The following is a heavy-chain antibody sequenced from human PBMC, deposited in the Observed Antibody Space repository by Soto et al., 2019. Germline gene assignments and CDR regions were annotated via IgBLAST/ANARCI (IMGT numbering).Heavy chain of an antibody. CDR1: GFTFSHYG. CDR2: ILNDGSRQ. CDR3: ARDDDYGDNGLDY. J-gene: IGHJ4*02. D-gene: IGHD4-17*01. Sequence: QVQLVESGGGVVQPGRSLRLSCGASGFTFSHYGMHWVRQAPCKGLEWVAVILNDGSRQHYADSVKGRLTISRDNSKNTLYLDMNSLRVEDTAVYYCARDDDYGDNGLDYWGQGTLVTVSS. V-gene: IGHV3-33*01.